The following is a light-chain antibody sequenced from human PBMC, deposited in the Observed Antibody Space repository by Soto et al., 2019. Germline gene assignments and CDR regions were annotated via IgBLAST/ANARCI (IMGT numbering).Light chain of an antibody. V-gene: IGKV3-20*01. CDR2: DAS. CDR3: QQYGSSPYT. CDR1: QSVSSSS. Sequence: EVVLTQSPGTLSLSPGETATLSCRASQSVSSSSLAWYQQRPGQAPGLLIYDASSRATGISDRFSGSGSGTDFTRTISRLEPEDFALYYCQQYGSSPYTFGQGTKLEIK. J-gene: IGKJ2*01.